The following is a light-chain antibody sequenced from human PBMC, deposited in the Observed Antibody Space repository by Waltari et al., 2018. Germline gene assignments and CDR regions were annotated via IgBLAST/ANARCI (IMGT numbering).Light chain of an antibody. CDR1: QSVLYSSNNKNY. J-gene: IGKJ2*01. V-gene: IGKV4-1*01. CDR2: WAS. CDR3: QQYYSTPRT. Sequence: DIVMTQSPDALAVSLGERATINCKSSQSVLYSSNNKNYLAWYQQKPGQPPKLLIFWASTPEFGGPEPIKCRGFWTDFTLTISSLQAEDVAVYYCQQYYSTPRTFGQGTKLEIK.